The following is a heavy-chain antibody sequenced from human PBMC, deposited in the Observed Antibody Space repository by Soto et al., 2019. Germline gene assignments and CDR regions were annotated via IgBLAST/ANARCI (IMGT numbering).Heavy chain of an antibody. CDR2: ISGGGGRT. Sequence: EVQLLESGGGLVQPGGSLRLSCAASGFTFSSYAMSWVSQAPGKGLEWVSAISGGGGRTYFADSVKGRFIISRDNSKNTLYLQMRSLRVEDTAVYYCAKGDRSTAMAFDPWGQGMLVAVS. CDR3: AKGDRSTAMAFDP. D-gene: IGHD5-18*01. CDR1: GFTFSSYA. J-gene: IGHJ5*02. V-gene: IGHV3-23*01.